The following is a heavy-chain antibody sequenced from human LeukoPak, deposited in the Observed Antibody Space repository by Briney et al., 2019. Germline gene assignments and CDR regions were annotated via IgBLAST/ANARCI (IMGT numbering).Heavy chain of an antibody. CDR3: ARGAPVVAATLLYYYYYGMDV. CDR1: GFTFSSYA. J-gene: IGHJ6*02. CDR2: ISYDGSNK. Sequence: GGSLRLSCAASGFTFSSYAMHWVRQARGKGLEGVAVISYDGSNKYYADSVKGRFTISRDNSKNTLYLQMNSLRAEDTAVYYCARGAPVVAATLLYYYYYGMDVWGQGTTVTVSS. V-gene: IGHV3-30-3*01. D-gene: IGHD2-15*01.